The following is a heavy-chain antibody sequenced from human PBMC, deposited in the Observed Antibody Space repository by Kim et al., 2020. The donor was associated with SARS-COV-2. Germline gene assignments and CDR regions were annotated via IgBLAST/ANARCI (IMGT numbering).Heavy chain of an antibody. Sequence: ADTLKGRFTSSRDNSKNTLYLQMTSLRAEDTAVYYCARGDTSGYFYPFDYWGQGTLVTVSS. J-gene: IGHJ4*02. V-gene: IGHV3-30*01. D-gene: IGHD3-22*01. CDR3: ARGDTSGYFYPFDY.